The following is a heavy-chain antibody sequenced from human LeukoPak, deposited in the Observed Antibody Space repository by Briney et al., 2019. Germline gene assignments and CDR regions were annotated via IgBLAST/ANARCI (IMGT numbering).Heavy chain of an antibody. V-gene: IGHV3-7*03. D-gene: IGHD2-21*01. Sequence: GGSLRLSCVASGFIFSNYWTTWVRQAPGKGLEWGADINTEGSATDNVDSVRGRFPISRDDAKNSLYLQMNSLRPEDTAVYYCATDKAFHAFDIWGQGTMVTVSS. CDR1: GFIFSNYW. J-gene: IGHJ3*02. CDR2: INTEGSAT. CDR3: ATDKAFHAFDI.